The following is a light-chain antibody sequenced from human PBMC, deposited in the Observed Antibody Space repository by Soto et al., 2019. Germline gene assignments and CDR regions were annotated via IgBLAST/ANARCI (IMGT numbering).Light chain of an antibody. Sequence: QSVLTQPPSVSGAPVQRVTISCTGSSSNIGAGYDVHWYQQLPGTAPKLLIYGNSNRPSGVPDRFSGSKSGTSASLAITGLQAEDEADYYCQSYDSSLSRSVFGTGTKLTVL. J-gene: IGLJ1*01. CDR3: QSYDSSLSRSV. CDR2: GNS. CDR1: SSNIGAGYD. V-gene: IGLV1-40*01.